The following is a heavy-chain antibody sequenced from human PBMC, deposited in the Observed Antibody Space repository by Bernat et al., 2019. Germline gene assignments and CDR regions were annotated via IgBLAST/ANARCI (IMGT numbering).Heavy chain of an antibody. CDR2: IYYSGTT. V-gene: IGHV4-59*01. J-gene: IGHJ4*02. Sequence: QVQLQESGPGLVKPSETLSLTCTVSGDSISSYYWSWIRQPPGKGLEWIGYIYYSGTTHYNPSLKSRVIISVDTSKTHFSLKLTPVTAADTAVYYCARDPSGYGVDYWGQGTLVTVSS. CDR1: GDSISSYY. D-gene: IGHD6-25*01. CDR3: ARDPSGYGVDY.